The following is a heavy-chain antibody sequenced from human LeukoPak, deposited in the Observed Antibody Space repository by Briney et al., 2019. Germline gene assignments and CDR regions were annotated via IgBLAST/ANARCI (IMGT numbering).Heavy chain of an antibody. D-gene: IGHD1-1*01. Sequence: PGGSLRLSCAASGFTFSDYYMTWIRQAPGKGLEWVSSISTTGSDTKYADSVKGRFTISRDNSKNTLYLQMNSLRAEDTAVYYCARDTTGHYDYWGQGTLVTVSS. V-gene: IGHV3-11*06. CDR2: ISTTGSDT. J-gene: IGHJ4*02. CDR3: ARDTTGHYDY. CDR1: GFTFSDYY.